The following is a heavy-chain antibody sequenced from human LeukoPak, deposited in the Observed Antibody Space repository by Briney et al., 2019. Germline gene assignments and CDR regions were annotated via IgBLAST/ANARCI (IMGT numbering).Heavy chain of an antibody. CDR2: INHSGST. D-gene: IGHD5-18*01. V-gene: IGHV4-34*01. CDR1: GGSFSGYY. J-gene: IGHJ4*02. CDR3: ARGMWIQLWSPLDY. Sequence: PSETLSLTCAVYGGSFSGYYWSWIRQPPGKGLEWIGEINHSGSTNYNPSLKSRVTISVDTSKNQFSLKLSSVTAADTAVYYCARGMWIQLWSPLDYWGQGTLVTVSS.